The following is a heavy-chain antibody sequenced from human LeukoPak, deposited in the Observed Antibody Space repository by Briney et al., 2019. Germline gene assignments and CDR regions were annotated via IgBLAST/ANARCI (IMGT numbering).Heavy chain of an antibody. V-gene: IGHV3-23*01. CDR3: AKGSIVVVVAATPQNWFDP. CDR2: ISGSGGST. D-gene: IGHD2-15*01. Sequence: GGSLRLSCAASGFTFSSYSMSWVRQAPGKGLEWVSAISGSGGSTYYADSVKGRFTISRDNSKNTLYLQMNSLRAEDTAVYYCAKGSIVVVVAATPQNWFDPWGQGTLVTVSS. CDR1: GFTFSSYS. J-gene: IGHJ5*02.